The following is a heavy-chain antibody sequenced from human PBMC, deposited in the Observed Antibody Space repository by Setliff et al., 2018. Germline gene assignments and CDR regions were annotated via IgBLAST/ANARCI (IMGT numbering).Heavy chain of an antibody. J-gene: IGHJ4*02. CDR3: AKAGYTSKWYEARVPDS. CDR2: IWDDGGNK. Sequence: GGSLRLSCAASGFTFSTYRMHWVRQAPGKGLEWVAVIWDDGGNKYHADSVKGRFTISRDNSKNTLYLQMNSLRPDDTAMYYCAKAGYTSKWYEARVPDSWGQGTLVTVSS. V-gene: IGHV3-30*02. D-gene: IGHD6-13*01. CDR1: GFTFSTYR.